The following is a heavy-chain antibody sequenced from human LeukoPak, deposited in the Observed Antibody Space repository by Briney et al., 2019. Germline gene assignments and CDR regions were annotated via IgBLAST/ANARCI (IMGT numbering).Heavy chain of an antibody. J-gene: IGHJ4*02. D-gene: IGHD5-12*01. Sequence: GASVKVSCKASGYTFTSYDINWVRQATGQGLEWMGWMNPNSGNTGYARKFQGRVTITADKSTSTAYMELSSLRSEDTAVYYCARVRLPGYEGDHWGQGTLVTVSS. V-gene: IGHV1-8*03. CDR2: MNPNSGNT. CDR3: ARVRLPGYEGDH. CDR1: GYTFTSYD.